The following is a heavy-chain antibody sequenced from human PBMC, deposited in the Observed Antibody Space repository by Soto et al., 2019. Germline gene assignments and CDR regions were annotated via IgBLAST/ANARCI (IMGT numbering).Heavy chain of an antibody. CDR2: ISYRVDT. D-gene: IGHD2-21*02. V-gene: IGHV4-30-4*01. CDR3: ARVAGVAYCGGDCYHFDY. CDR1: GDSFSSDDYY. J-gene: IGHJ4*02. Sequence: SETLSLTCTVSGDSFSSDDYYWSWIRQPPGKGLEWIGYISYRVDTYYSPSLKSRVTMSIDTSKNQFSLNVSSVTAADTAVYYCARVAGVAYCGGDCYHFDYWGQGTLVTVAS.